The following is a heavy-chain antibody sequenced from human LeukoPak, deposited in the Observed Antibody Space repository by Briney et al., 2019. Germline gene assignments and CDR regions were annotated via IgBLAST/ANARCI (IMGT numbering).Heavy chain of an antibody. CDR3: ARDGYYFDRSGFF. J-gene: IGHJ4*02. CDR2: VHTSGST. Sequence: SQTLSLTCTVSAGSISSGNYYWSWIRQPAGKGLEWIGRVHTSGSTNYNPSLKSRVTISIDTSKNQFPLKLTSVTAADTAVYYCARDGYYFDRSGFFWGQGALVTVSS. V-gene: IGHV4-61*02. CDR1: AGSISSGNYY. D-gene: IGHD3-22*01.